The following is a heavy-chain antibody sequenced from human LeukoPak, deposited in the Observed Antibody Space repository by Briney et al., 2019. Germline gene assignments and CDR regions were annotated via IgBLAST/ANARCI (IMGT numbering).Heavy chain of an antibody. D-gene: IGHD3-3*01. CDR3: ARGTLDYDVATGIHYYYMDV. CDR2: MKPDSGNS. V-gene: IGHV1-8*01. J-gene: IGHJ6*03. Sequence: GASVKVSCKASGYPFTSYEINWVRQATGEGLEWMGWMKPDSGNSAYAQKFRGRVTLSSNSSINTAYMEVSSLGSDDTAVYFCARGTLDYDVATGIHYYYMDVWGTGTTVTVSS. CDR1: GYPFTSYE.